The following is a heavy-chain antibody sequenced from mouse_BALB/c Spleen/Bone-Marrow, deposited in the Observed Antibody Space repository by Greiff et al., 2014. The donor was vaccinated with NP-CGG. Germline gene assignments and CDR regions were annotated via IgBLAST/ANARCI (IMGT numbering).Heavy chain of an antibody. CDR2: IDPANGNT. V-gene: IGHV14-3*02. J-gene: IGHJ2*01. Sequence: EVQLVESGAELVRPGASVKLPCTASGFNIKDTYMHWVKQRPEQGLEWIGRIDPANGNTKYDPKFQGKATITADTSSNTAYLQLSSLTSEDTAVYYCARYYYGSSYFDYWGQGTTLTVSS. D-gene: IGHD1-1*01. CDR3: ARYYYGSSYFDY. CDR1: GFNIKDTY.